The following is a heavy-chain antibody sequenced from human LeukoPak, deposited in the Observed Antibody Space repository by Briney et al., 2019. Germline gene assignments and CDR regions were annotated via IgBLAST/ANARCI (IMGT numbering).Heavy chain of an antibody. V-gene: IGHV3-30*04. J-gene: IGHJ4*02. CDR3: ARDKRLGAVQYFDY. D-gene: IGHD6-13*01. CDR2: ISYDGSNK. Sequence: GSLRLSCAASGFTFSSYAMHWVRQAPGKGLEWVAVISYDGSNKYYADSVKGRFTISRDNSKNTLYLQMNSLRAEDTAVYYCARDKRLGAVQYFDYWGQGTLVTVSS. CDR1: GFTFSSYA.